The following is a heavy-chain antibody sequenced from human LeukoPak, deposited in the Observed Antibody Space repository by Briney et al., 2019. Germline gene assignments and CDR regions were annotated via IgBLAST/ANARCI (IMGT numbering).Heavy chain of an antibody. J-gene: IGHJ4*02. CDR3: ARDSVVVAATFYFDY. Sequence: GRSLRLSRAASGFTFSSYAMHWVRQAPGKGLEWVAVISYDGSNKYYADSVKGRFTISRDNSKNTLYLQMNSLRAEDTAVYYCARDSVVVAATFYFDYWGQGTLVTVSS. CDR1: GFTFSSYA. D-gene: IGHD2-15*01. V-gene: IGHV3-30*01. CDR2: ISYDGSNK.